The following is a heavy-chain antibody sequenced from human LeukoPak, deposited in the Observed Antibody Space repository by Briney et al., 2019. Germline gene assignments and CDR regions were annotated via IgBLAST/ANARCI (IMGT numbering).Heavy chain of an antibody. CDR1: GGSFSGYY. Sequence: SETLSLTCAVYGGSFSGYYWSWIRQPPGKGLEWIGEINHSGSTNYNPSLKSRVTISVDTSKNQFSLKLSSVTAADTAVYYCARDEVIQLWFERPVKFDYWGQGTLVTVSS. CDR3: ARDEVIQLWFERPVKFDY. D-gene: IGHD5-18*01. CDR2: INHSGST. J-gene: IGHJ4*02. V-gene: IGHV4-34*01.